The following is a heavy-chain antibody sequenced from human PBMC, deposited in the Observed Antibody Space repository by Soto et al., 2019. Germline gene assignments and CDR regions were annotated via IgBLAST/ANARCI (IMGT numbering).Heavy chain of an antibody. CDR3: ARGVLLWFGELRKRWFDP. D-gene: IGHD3-10*01. V-gene: IGHV4-34*01. CDR1: GGSLIRSY. J-gene: IGHJ5*02. Sequence: ETLSLPSAVYGGSLIRSYWTGIRQPPGTGLEWIGEIIHSGSTNYNPSLKSRVTISVDTSKNHFSLKLSSVTAADTAVYYCARGVLLWFGELRKRWFDPWGQG. CDR2: IIHSGST.